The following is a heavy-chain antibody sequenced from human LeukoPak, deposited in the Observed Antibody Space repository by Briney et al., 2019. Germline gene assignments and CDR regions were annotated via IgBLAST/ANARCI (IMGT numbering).Heavy chain of an antibody. D-gene: IGHD3-3*01. CDR1: GFTFSSYA. J-gene: IGHJ4*02. Sequence: GGSLRLSCAASGFTFSSYAMHWVRQAPGKGLEWVSFIRFGGSIKNYADSVKGRFTISRDNSKNMLYLLMNSLRAEDTAVYYCAGGRFLEWLFFDDWGQGTLITVSS. CDR3: AGGRFLEWLFFDD. V-gene: IGHV3-30*02. CDR2: IRFGGSIK.